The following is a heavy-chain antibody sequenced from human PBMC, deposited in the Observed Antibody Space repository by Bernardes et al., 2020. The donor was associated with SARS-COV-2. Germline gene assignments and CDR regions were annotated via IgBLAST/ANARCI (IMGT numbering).Heavy chain of an antibody. V-gene: IGHV3-30-3*01. CDR1: GFTSSNYA. CDR3: ARGSGSSSAHFDY. J-gene: IGHJ4*02. D-gene: IGHD6-6*01. Sequence: GGSLSPPCAASGFTSSNYAMHWVRQAPGKGLEWVAVISYDGSSNYYADSVKGRFTISRDNSKHTLYLQMNSLRPEDTAVYYCARGSGSSSAHFDYWGQGTLVTVSS. CDR2: ISYDGSSN.